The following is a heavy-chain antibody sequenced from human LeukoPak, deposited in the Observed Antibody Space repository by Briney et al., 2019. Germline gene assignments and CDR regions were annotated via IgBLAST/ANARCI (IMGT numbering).Heavy chain of an antibody. CDR1: GGSVSSSTYY. CDR3: ASAYHDSSGYWYYFDY. CDR2: IYYTGHN. Sequence: SETLSLTCTVSGGSVSSSTYYWGWIRQPPGKGLEWIASIYYTGHNYYNPSLKSRVTISVDTSKNHFSLNLNSVTAADTAVYFCASAYHDSSGYWYYFDYWGQGTLVTVSS. J-gene: IGHJ4*02. D-gene: IGHD3-22*01. V-gene: IGHV4-39*02.